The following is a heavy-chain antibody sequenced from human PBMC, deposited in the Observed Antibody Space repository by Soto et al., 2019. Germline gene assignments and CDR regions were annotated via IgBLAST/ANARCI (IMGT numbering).Heavy chain of an antibody. J-gene: IGHJ4*02. V-gene: IGHV3-49*03. CDR3: TRFPPNNYGSRTYPFDY. CDR2: ITSKAYGGTT. Sequence: EVQLVESGGGLAQPGRSLRLSCTSSGFTFDHYAMTWFRQAPGKGLEWVGFITSKAYGGTTEYAASVKGRFTISRDDSKSIAYLQMDSLKTEDTSVYYCTRFPPNNYGSRTYPFDYWGEGSLVTVSS. D-gene: IGHD3-10*01. CDR1: GFTFDHYA.